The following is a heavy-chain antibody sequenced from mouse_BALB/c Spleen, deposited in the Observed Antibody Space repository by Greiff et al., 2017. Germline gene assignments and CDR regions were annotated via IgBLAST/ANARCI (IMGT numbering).Heavy chain of an antibody. J-gene: IGHJ4*01. CDR1: GYAFSSSW. CDR3: ARSTTGRDYAMDY. D-gene: IGHD5-5*01. Sequence: VQRVESGPELVKPGASVKISCKASGYAFSSSWMNWVKQRPGQGLEWIGRIYPGDGDTNYNGKFKGKATLTADKSSSTAYMQLSSLTSVDSAVYFCARSTTGRDYAMDYWGQGTSVTVSS. V-gene: IGHV1-82*01. CDR2: IYPGDGDT.